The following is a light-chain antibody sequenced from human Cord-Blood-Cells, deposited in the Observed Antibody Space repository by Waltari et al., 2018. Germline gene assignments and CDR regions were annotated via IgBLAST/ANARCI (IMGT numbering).Light chain of an antibody. J-gene: IGKJ2*03. CDR3: QQSYSTPLMYS. CDR1: QSISSY. V-gene: IGKV1-39*01. Sequence: IQMTQSPSSLSASVGDRVTITCRASQSISSYLNWYQQKPGKAPKLMIYAASSLQSGVPSRFSGSGAGTNVTLTISSLQPEDFATYYCQQSYSTPLMYSFGQGTKLEIK. CDR2: AAS.